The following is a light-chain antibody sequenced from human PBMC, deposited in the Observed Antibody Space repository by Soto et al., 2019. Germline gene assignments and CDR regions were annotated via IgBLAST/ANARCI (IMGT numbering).Light chain of an antibody. J-gene: IGLJ2*01. CDR1: SSDIGKYDY. CDR2: EVS. V-gene: IGLV2-14*01. Sequence: QSVLTQPVSVSASPGQSITISCAGTSSDIGKYDYVSWYQQHPGKAPKLMIYEVSNRPSGVSNRFSGSKSGNTASLTISGLQAEDEAAYYCSSYTTSVTRVVFGGGTQLTVL. CDR3: SSYTTSVTRVV.